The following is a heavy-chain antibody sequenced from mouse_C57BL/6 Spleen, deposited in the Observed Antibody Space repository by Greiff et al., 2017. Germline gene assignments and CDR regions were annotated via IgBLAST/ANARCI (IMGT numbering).Heavy chain of an antibody. D-gene: IGHD2-4*01. J-gene: IGHJ4*01. Sequence: VQRVESGAELVKPGASVKISCKASGYAFSSYWMNWVKQRPGKGLEWIGQIYPGDGDTNYNGKFKGKATLTADKSSSTAYMQLSSLTSEDSAVYFCARRGDYDYDVGAMDYWGQGTSVTVSS. V-gene: IGHV1-80*01. CDR2: IYPGDGDT. CDR3: ARRGDYDYDVGAMDY. CDR1: GYAFSSYW.